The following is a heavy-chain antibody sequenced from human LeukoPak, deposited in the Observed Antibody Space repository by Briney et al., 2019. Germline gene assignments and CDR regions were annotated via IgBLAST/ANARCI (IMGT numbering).Heavy chain of an antibody. D-gene: IGHD6-19*01. J-gene: IGHJ4*02. CDR1: GGTFSSYA. CDR3: AISSTGWYTYDQ. V-gene: IGHV1-69*05. CDR2: IIPIFGTA. Sequence: ASVKVSCKASGGTFSSYAITWVRQAPGQGLEWMGGIIPIFGTANYAQKFQGRVTITTDESTSIVYMEVSSLKSEDTAAYYCAISSTGWYTYDQWGQGTLVTVSS.